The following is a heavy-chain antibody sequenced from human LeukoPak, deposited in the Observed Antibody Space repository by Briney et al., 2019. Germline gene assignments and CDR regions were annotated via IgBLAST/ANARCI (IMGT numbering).Heavy chain of an antibody. V-gene: IGHV4-38-2*02. J-gene: IGHJ6*03. D-gene: IGHD6-13*01. CDR1: DYYINNGYY. Sequence: SETLSLTCRVSDYYINNGYYWGWIRQPPGKGLEWIGSIYHSGNTYYNSSLKSRVTISVDTSKNQFSLKLSSVTPADTAMYYCARADYSSTWSHYYYYMDVWGKGTTVTVSS. CDR2: IYHSGNT. CDR3: ARADYSSTWSHYYYYMDV.